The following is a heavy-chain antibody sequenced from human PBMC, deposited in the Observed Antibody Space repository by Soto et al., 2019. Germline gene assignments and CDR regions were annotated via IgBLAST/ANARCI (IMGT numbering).Heavy chain of an antibody. J-gene: IGHJ5*02. CDR3: ARERSAAGTGWFDP. D-gene: IGHD6-13*01. CDR2: MNPNSGNT. Sequence: QVQLVQSGAEVKKPGASVKVSCKASGYTFTSYDINWVRQATGQGLEWMGWMNPNSGNTGYAQKLQGRVTMTRNTSISTAYMEVSSLRSEDTAVYYCARERSAAGTGWFDPWGQGTLVTVSS. V-gene: IGHV1-8*01. CDR1: GYTFTSYD.